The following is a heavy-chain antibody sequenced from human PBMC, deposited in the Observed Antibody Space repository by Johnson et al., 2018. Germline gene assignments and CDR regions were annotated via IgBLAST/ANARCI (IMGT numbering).Heavy chain of an antibody. CDR1: GFTLSGSA. Sequence: EVQLLESGGGLVQPGGSLKVSCAASGFTLSGSALHWVRQASGKGLEWVGRIRSQADNSATAYASSVQGRFTISRDDSRTTAFLQMNSLKTEDTALYYCTRLAGTSAGYSYQGMDVWGQGTTVTVSS. CDR2: IRSQADNSAT. J-gene: IGHJ6*02. V-gene: IGHV3-73*02. CDR3: TRLAGTSAGYSYQGMDV.